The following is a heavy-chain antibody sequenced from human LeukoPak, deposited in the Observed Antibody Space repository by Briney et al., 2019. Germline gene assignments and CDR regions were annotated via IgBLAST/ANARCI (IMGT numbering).Heavy chain of an antibody. J-gene: IGHJ3*02. CDR2: IKQDGSKK. D-gene: IGHD3-22*01. CDR1: GFTFGSYW. V-gene: IGHV3-7*04. CDR3: ARDSSGYYYPDAFDI. Sequence: GGSLRLSCAASGFTFGSYWMHWVRQAPGKGLEWVANIKQDGSKKYYVDSVKGRFTISRDNAKNSLYLQMNSLRAEDTAVYYCARDSSGYYYPDAFDIWGQGTMVTVSS.